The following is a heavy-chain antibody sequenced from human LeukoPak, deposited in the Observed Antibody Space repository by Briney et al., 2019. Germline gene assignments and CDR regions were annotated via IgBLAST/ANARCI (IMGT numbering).Heavy chain of an antibody. CDR3: ARAGTVVDYDPSDAFDV. J-gene: IGHJ3*01. CDR2: INSDGSTT. D-gene: IGHD3-22*01. Sequence: GGSLRLSCAASGITFSTYWMHWVRQGPGKGQVWVSRINSDGSTTSYVDSVEGRFTISRDNAKNTLYLQMNSLRAEDTAVYYCARAGTVVDYDPSDAFDVWGQGTMVTVSS. V-gene: IGHV3-74*01. CDR1: GITFSTYW.